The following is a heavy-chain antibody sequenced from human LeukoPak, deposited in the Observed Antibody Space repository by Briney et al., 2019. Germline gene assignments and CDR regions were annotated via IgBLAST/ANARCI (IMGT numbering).Heavy chain of an antibody. V-gene: IGHV4-59*08. J-gene: IGHJ4*02. D-gene: IGHD5-24*01. CDR3: ARGARAGYNLEPFDY. CDR1: GGSISSYY. Sequence: PSETLSLTCTVSGGSISSYYWSWIRQPPGEGLEWIGYIYYSGSTKYNPSLKSRVTISVDTSKNQFSLKLSSVTAADTAVYYCARGARAGYNLEPFDYWGQGTLVTVSS. CDR2: IYYSGST.